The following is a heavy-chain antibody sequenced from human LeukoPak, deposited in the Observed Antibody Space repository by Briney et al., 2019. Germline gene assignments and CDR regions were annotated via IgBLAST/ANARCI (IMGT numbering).Heavy chain of an antibody. V-gene: IGHV1-2*02. Sequence: ASVKVSCKASGYTFTGYYMHWVRQAPGQGLEWMGWINPNSGGTNYAQKFQGRVTMTTDTSISTVYMELSSLRSEDTAVYYCARALATMVRGYFDYWGRGTLVTVSS. D-gene: IGHD3-10*01. J-gene: IGHJ4*02. CDR2: INPNSGGT. CDR3: ARALATMVRGYFDY. CDR1: GYTFTGYY.